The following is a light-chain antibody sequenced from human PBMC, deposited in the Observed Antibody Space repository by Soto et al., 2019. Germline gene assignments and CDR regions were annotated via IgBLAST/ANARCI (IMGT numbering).Light chain of an antibody. CDR1: SSDVGGYNY. CDR3: SSYTARSTWV. CDR2: EVS. V-gene: IGLV2-14*01. J-gene: IGLJ3*02. Sequence: QSALTQPASVSGSPGQSITISCTGTSSDVGGYNYVSWYQQHPGTSPKLMIYEVSNRPSGVSNRFSGSKSGNTASLIISGHQAEDEGDYYCSSYTARSTWVFGGGTKVTVL.